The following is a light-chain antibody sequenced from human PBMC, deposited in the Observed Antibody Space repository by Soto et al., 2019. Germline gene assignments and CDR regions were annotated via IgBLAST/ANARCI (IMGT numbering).Light chain of an antibody. Sequence: QSALTQPPSASGSPGQSVTISCTGTSSDVGGYNYVSWYQQHPGKAPKLMIYEVTKRPSGVPDRFSGSKSGNTASLTFSGLQAEEEADYYCNSYAGSNILFGGGTKLTVL. CDR1: SSDVGGYNY. CDR2: EVT. CDR3: NSYAGSNIL. J-gene: IGLJ2*01. V-gene: IGLV2-8*01.